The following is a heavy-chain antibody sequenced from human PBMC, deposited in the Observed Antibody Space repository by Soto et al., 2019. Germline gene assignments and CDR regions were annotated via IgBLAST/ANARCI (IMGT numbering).Heavy chain of an antibody. CDR2: ISYGGST. V-gene: IGHV4-59*11. D-gene: IGHD3-16*01. CDR1: GGSMSSHY. Sequence: SETLSLTCTVSGGSMSSHYWTWLRQPPGKGLEWIGYISYGGSTYYNPSLKSRVTISADTSRNQFSLKLSSVIAADTAVYYCARADPDASVGYWGQGTLVTVSS. CDR3: ARADPDASVGY. J-gene: IGHJ4*02.